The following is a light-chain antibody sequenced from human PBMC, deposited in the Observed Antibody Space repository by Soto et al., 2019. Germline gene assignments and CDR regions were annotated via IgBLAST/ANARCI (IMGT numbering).Light chain of an antibody. CDR2: EVS. CDR3: SSYSSTTTL. J-gene: IGLJ2*01. Sequence: QSALTQPASVSGSPGQSSTISCSGISPDFGVSWYQHFPGKAPKLLIFEVSNRPSGVSTRFSGSKSGNMAFLTISGLQSEDEGLYHCSSYSSTTTLFGGGTKVTVL. CDR1: SPDFG. V-gene: IGLV2-14*01.